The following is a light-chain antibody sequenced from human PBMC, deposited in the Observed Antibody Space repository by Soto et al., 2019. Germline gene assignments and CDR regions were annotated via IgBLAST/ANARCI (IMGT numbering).Light chain of an antibody. J-gene: IGLJ2*01. CDR1: SGHISYA. V-gene: IGLV4-69*01. CDR2: LNSDGSH. Sequence: QLVLTQSPSASASLGASVKLTCTLSSGHISYAIAWHQQQPEKGPRYLMKLNSDGSHDKGDGIPDRFSGSSSGAERYLTISSLQSEDEADYYCQTWDTGTVVFGGGTKLTVL. CDR3: QTWDTGTVV.